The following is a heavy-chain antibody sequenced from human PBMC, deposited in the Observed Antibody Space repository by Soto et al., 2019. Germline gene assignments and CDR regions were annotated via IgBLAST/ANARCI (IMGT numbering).Heavy chain of an antibody. CDR3: ARAGKWERNNWFDP. D-gene: IGHD1-26*01. V-gene: IGHV1-2*02. J-gene: IGHJ5*02. Sequence: ASVKVSCKASGYTFTGYYMHWVRQAPGQGLEWMGWINPNSGGTNYAQKFQGRVTMTRDTSISTAYMELSRLRSDDTAVYYCARAGKWERNNWFDPWGQGTLVTVSS. CDR1: GYTFTGYY. CDR2: INPNSGGT.